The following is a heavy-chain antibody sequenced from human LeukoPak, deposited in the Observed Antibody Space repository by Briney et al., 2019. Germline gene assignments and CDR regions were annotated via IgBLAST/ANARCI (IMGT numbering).Heavy chain of an antibody. Sequence: PSETLSLTCAVSGGSISSGSYAWSWIRQPPGKGLEWIGYMFYTGNTYYNPSLKSRVTISVDTSKNQFSLKLSSVTAAHTAIYLRSRGAGSTISNDAFDMWGQGTMVSVSS. CDR3: SRGAGSTISNDAFDM. V-gene: IGHV4-30-4*07. CDR1: GGSISSGSYA. J-gene: IGHJ3*02. CDR2: MFYTGNT. D-gene: IGHD5-24*01.